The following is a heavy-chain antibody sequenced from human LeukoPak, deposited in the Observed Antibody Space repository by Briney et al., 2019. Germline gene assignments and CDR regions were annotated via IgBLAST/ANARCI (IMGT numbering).Heavy chain of an antibody. CDR3: ARGHLRFLEWLSPSYGMDV. Sequence: GGSLRLSCAASGFTFSSYDMHWVRQATGKGLEWVSAIGIAGDTYYPGSVKGRFTISRENAKKSLYLQMNSLRAGDTAVYYCARGHLRFLEWLSPSYGMDVWGQGTTVTVSS. D-gene: IGHD3-3*01. CDR2: IGIAGDT. V-gene: IGHV3-13*01. J-gene: IGHJ6*02. CDR1: GFTFSSYD.